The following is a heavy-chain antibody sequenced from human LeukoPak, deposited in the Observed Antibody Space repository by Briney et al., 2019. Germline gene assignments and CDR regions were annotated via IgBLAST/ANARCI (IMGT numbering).Heavy chain of an antibody. CDR3: ARDGGHYGDYEVDY. J-gene: IGHJ4*02. V-gene: IGHV1-69*13. Sequence: SVKVSCKASGGTFISYAISWVRQAPGQGLEWMGGIIPIFGTANYAQKFQGRVTITADESTSTAYMELSSLRSEDTAVYYCARDGGHYGDYEVDYWGQGTLVTVSS. D-gene: IGHD4-17*01. CDR1: GGTFISYA. CDR2: IIPIFGTA.